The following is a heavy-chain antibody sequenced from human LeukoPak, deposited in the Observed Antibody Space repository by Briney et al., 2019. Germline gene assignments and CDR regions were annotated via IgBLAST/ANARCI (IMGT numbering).Heavy chain of an antibody. Sequence: ASVKVSCKASGYTFTSYGISWVRQAPGQGLEWMGWINPNSGGTNYAQKFQGRVTMTRDTSISTAYMELSRLRSDDTAVYYCARDREEEELLWFGETGDAFDIWGQGTMVTVSS. CDR1: GYTFTSYG. D-gene: IGHD3-10*01. V-gene: IGHV1-2*02. J-gene: IGHJ3*02. CDR2: INPNSGGT. CDR3: ARDREEEELLWFGETGDAFDI.